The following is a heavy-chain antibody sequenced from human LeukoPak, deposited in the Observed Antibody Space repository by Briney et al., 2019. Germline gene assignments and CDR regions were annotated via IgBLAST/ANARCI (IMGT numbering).Heavy chain of an antibody. J-gene: IGHJ4*02. CDR1: AYTFTGYY. D-gene: IGHD6-6*01. CDR3: ARLSIAARSDFDY. CDR2: INPNSGGT. V-gene: IGHV1-2*02. Sequence: ASVKVSCKASAYTFTGYYMHWVRQAPGQGLEWMGWINPNSGGTNYAQKFQGRVTMTRDTSISTAYMELSRLRSDDTAVYYCARLSIAARSDFDYWGQGTLVTVSS.